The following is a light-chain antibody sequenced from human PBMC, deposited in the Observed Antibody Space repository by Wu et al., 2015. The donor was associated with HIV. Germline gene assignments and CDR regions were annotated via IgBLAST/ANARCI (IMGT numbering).Light chain of an antibody. Sequence: EIVMTQSPVTLSVSPGERATLSCRASQSINSNLVWYQQKVGQAPKLLIYGASHRATDISARFSGSGSGTDFTLTIRSLQPEDFAVYYCQHRGDWPPLSFGGGTQVEIK. CDR2: GAS. V-gene: IGKV3-11*01. CDR3: QHRGDWPPLS. CDR1: QSINSN. J-gene: IGKJ4*01.